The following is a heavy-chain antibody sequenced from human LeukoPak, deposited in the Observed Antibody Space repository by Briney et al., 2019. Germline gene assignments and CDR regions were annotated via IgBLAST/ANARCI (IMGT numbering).Heavy chain of an antibody. D-gene: IGHD6-13*01. CDR2: ISGSGGST. J-gene: IGHJ4*02. CDR1: GFTFSSYA. Sequence: PGGSLRLSCAASGFTFSSYAMSWVRQAPGKGLEWVSAISGSGGSTYYADSVKGRFTISRDNSKNTLYLQMNSRRAEDTAVYYCAGDRGPSSSWYYFDYWGQGTLVTVSS. V-gene: IGHV3-23*01. CDR3: AGDRGPSSSWYYFDY.